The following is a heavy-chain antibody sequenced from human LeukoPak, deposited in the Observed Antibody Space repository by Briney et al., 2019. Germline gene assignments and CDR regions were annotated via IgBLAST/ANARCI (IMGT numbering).Heavy chain of an antibody. CDR3: TSTVGVDY. V-gene: IGHV3-73*01. Sequence: GGSLKLSYAASGFTFSGSAMHWVRQASGKGLEWVGRIRSKANSYATAYAASVKGRFTISRDDSKNTAYLQMNSLKTEDTAVYYCTSTVGVDYWGQRTLVTVSS. CDR1: GFTFSGSA. D-gene: IGHD4-17*01. J-gene: IGHJ4*02. CDR2: IRSKANSYAT.